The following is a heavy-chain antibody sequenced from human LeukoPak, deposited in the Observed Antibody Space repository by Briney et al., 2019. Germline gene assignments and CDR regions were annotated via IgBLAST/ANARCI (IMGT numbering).Heavy chain of an antibody. Sequence: ASVKVSCKASGGTFSSYAISWVRQAPGQGLEWMGGIIPIFGTANYAQKFQGRVTITADESTSTAYMELSSLRSEDTAVYYCARGGGNSGFLDYWGQGTLVTVSS. CDR2: IIPIFGTA. CDR1: GGTFSSYA. D-gene: IGHD4-23*01. CDR3: ARGGGNSGFLDY. V-gene: IGHV1-69*01. J-gene: IGHJ4*02.